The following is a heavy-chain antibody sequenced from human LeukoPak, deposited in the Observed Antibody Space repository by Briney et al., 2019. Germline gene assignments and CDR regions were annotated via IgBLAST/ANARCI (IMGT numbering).Heavy chain of an antibody. CDR3: ARGDSGSYYFDY. Sequence: PGGSLRLSCAASGFTFSSYAMSWVRQAPGKGLEWVSAISRSGGSTYYADSVKGRFTISRDNAKNSLYLQMNSLRAEDTAVYYCARGDSGSYYFDYWGQGTLVTVSS. J-gene: IGHJ4*02. CDR1: GFTFSSYA. D-gene: IGHD1-26*01. CDR2: ISRSGGST. V-gene: IGHV3-23*01.